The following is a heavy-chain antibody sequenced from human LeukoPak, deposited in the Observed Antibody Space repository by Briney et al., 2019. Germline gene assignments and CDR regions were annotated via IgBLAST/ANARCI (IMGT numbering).Heavy chain of an antibody. CDR3: ARARIQLWPYYYMDV. J-gene: IGHJ6*03. V-gene: IGHV3-30*02. CDR1: GFTFSSYG. Sequence: GGSLRLSCAAPGFTFSSYGMHWVRQAPGKGLEGVAFIRYDGSNKYYADSVKGRFTISRDNAKNTLYLQMNSLRAEDTAVYYCARARIQLWPYYYMDVWGKGTTVTVSS. D-gene: IGHD5-18*01. CDR2: IRYDGSNK.